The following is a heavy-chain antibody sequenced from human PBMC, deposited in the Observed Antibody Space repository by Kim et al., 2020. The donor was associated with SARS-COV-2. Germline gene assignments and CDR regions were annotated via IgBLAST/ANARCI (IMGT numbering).Heavy chain of an antibody. Sequence: SETLSLICAVYGGSFNDYSWSWIRQPPGKGLEWIGEINHSGSTNYNPSLKSRVTISVDTSKNQFSLQFSSVTAADTAVYYCSGGQDVDSGRYGGMDVWG. J-gene: IGHJ6*02. CDR3: SGGQDVDSGRYGGMDV. CDR1: GGSFNDYS. V-gene: IGHV4-34*01. D-gene: IGHD3-10*01. CDR2: INHSGST.